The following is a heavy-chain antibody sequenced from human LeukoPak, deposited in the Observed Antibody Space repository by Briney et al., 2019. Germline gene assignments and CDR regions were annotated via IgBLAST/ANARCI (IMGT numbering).Heavy chain of an antibody. J-gene: IGHJ6*02. Sequence: SETLSLTCTVSGGSISSYYWSWIRQPPGKGLEWIGYIYYSGSTNYNPSLKSRVTISVDTSKNQFSLKLSSVTAEDTAVYYCARHGGWFGELYYYGMDVWGQGTTVTVSS. CDR3: ARHGGWFGELYYYGMDV. V-gene: IGHV4-59*08. D-gene: IGHD3-10*01. CDR2: IYYSGST. CDR1: GGSISSYY.